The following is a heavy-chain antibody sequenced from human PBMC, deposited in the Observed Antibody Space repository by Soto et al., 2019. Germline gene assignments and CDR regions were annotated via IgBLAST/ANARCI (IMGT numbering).Heavy chain of an antibody. D-gene: IGHD3-10*01. J-gene: IGHJ4*02. Sequence: GGSLRLSCAASGFMFSRYAMHWVRRAPGKGLEWVAVISKDGSVIYYADSVKGRSTISRDKSKNMVYLQLNNLRDEDTAVFYCVRSRSGAVPDSFAYWGQGTLVTVSS. CDR3: VRSRSGAVPDSFAY. CDR1: GFMFSRYA. CDR2: ISKDGSVI. V-gene: IGHV3-30*04.